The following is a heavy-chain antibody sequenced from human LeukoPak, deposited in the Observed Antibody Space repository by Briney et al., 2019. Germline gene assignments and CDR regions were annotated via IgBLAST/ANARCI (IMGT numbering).Heavy chain of an antibody. D-gene: IGHD2-15*01. Sequence: SETLSLTCTVSGGSISNYYWSWIRQPPGKGLEWIGFIHYSGSTTYNPSLKSRVSISVDTSKNQFSLKLSSVTAADTAVYYCARGRSPVDWGQGTLVTVSS. CDR1: GGSISNYY. V-gene: IGHV4-59*12. CDR3: ARGRSPVD. J-gene: IGHJ4*02. CDR2: IHYSGST.